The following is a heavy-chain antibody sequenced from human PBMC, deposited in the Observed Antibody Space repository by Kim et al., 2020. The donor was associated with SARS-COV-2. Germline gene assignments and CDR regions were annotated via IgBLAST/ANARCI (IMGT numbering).Heavy chain of an antibody. Sequence: GGSLRLSCAASGFTFSSYGMHWVRQAPGKGLEWVAVIWYDGSNKYYADSVKGRFTISRDNSKNTLYLQMNSLRAEDTAVYYCARGDYDSSGGGDYYYYYGMDVWGQGTTVTVSS. CDR1: GFTFSSYG. CDR3: ARGDYDSSGGGDYYYYYGMDV. J-gene: IGHJ6*02. D-gene: IGHD3-22*01. CDR2: IWYDGSNK. V-gene: IGHV3-33*01.